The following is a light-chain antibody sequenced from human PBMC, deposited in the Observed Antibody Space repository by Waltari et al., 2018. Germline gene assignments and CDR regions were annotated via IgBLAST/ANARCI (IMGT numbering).Light chain of an antibody. Sequence: QSALTQPASVSGSPGQPITISCTGTSSYNLVSWYQQYPGEAPKVVIFEDTKRPSGFSNRFSAFKSCNAASLTISGLQAEDEADYYCFSHTGSNTWVFGGGTKVTVL. CDR2: EDT. J-gene: IGLJ3*02. V-gene: IGLV2-23*01. CDR3: FSHTGSNTWV. CDR1: SSYNL.